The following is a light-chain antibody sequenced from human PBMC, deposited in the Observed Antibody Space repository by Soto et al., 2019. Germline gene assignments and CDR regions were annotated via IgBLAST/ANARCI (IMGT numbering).Light chain of an antibody. Sequence: EIVMTQSPATLSLSPGERATLSCRASQSVSSNLAWYQQKPVQAPRLLIYGASTRATGIPARFSGGGSGTEFTLPISSLQSKDFAVYYCQQYNSYPQNTFGQGTKLEIK. CDR3: QQYNSYPQNT. J-gene: IGKJ2*01. CDR2: GAS. V-gene: IGKV3-15*01. CDR1: QSVSSN.